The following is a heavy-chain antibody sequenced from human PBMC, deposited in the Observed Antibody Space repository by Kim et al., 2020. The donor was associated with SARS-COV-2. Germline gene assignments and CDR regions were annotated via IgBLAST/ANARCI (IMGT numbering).Heavy chain of an antibody. Sequence: GGSLRLSCAASGFTFSSYSMNWVRQAPGKGLEWVSSISSSSSYIYYADSVKGRFTISRDNAKNSLYLQMNSLRAEDTAVYYCARRGTDSSGYYSDYWGQGTLVTVSS. CDR1: GFTFSSYS. J-gene: IGHJ4*02. CDR3: ARRGTDSSGYYSDY. V-gene: IGHV3-21*01. D-gene: IGHD3-22*01. CDR2: ISSSSSYI.